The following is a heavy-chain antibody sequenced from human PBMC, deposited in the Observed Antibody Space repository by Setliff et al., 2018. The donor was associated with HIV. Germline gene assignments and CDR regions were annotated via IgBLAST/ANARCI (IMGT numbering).Heavy chain of an antibody. CDR2: IRYDGGNE. CDR1: GFTLSSYW. CDR3: AKGQLPYCTNGVCYAIDY. D-gene: IGHD2-8*01. J-gene: IGHJ4*02. V-gene: IGHV3-30*02. Sequence: PGWSLRLSCAASGFTLSSYWMSWVRQAPGKGLEWVAFIRYDGGNEIYGDSVKGRFTISRDDSKKTVYLQMNSLRVDDTAVYYCAKGQLPYCTNGVCYAIDYWGQGTLVTVSS.